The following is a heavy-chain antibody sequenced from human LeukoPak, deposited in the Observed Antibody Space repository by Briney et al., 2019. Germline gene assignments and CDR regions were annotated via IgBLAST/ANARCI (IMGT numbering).Heavy chain of an antibody. J-gene: IGHJ5*02. V-gene: IGHV1-18*01. CDR3: ARDSGSWGVLGWFDP. CDR2: ISAYNGNT. CDR1: GYTFTSYG. D-gene: IGHD1-26*01. Sequence: ASVKVSCEASGYTFTSYGISWVRQAPGQGLEWMGWISAYNGNTNYAQKLQGRVTMTTDTSTSTAYMELRSLRSDDTAVYYCARDSGSWGVLGWFDPWGQGTLVTVSS.